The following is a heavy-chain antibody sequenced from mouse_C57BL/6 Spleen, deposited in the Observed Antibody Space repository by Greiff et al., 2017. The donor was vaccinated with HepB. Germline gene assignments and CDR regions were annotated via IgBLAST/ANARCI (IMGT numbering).Heavy chain of an antibody. CDR3: ARENWDGGFDY. CDR1: GYTFTSYW. J-gene: IGHJ2*01. Sequence: VQLQQSGAELVKPGASVKLSCKASGYTFTSYWMHWVKQRPGQGLEWIGMIHPNSGSTNYNEKFKSKATLTVDKSSSTAYMQLSSLTSEDSAVYYCARENWDGGFDYWGQGTTLTVSS. CDR2: IHPNSGST. V-gene: IGHV1-64*01. D-gene: IGHD4-1*01.